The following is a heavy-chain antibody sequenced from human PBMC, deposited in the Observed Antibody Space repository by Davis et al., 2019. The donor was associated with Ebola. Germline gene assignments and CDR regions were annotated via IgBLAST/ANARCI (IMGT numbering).Heavy chain of an antibody. V-gene: IGHV3-23*01. CDR3: ALARGGYCSGGSCYKGLGWFDP. D-gene: IGHD2-15*01. J-gene: IGHJ5*02. Sequence: GESLKISCAASGFTFSSYAMSWVRQAPGKGLEWVSTISGSGDYTYYADTVKGRFTISRDYSTHTLYLQMNTLRSEDTAVYYCALARGGYCSGGSCYKGLGWFDPWGQGTLVTVSS. CDR2: ISGSGDYT. CDR1: GFTFSSYA.